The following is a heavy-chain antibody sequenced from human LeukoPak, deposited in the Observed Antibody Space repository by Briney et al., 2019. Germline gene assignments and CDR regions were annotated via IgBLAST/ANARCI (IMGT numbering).Heavy chain of an antibody. CDR2: MYYSGYT. V-gene: IGHV4-59*01. D-gene: IGHD6-19*01. CDR3: ARYSYSSGLYYFDY. CDR1: GGSISSYY. Sequence: SETLSLTCTVSGGSISSYYWSWIRQPTGMGLEWIGYMYYSGYTNYNPSLKSRVTTSVDMSKNQFSLKLSSVTAADTAVYYCARYSYSSGLYYFDYWGQGTLITVSS. J-gene: IGHJ4*02.